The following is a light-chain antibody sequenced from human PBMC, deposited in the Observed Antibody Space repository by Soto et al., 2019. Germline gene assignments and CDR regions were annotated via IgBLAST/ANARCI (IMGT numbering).Light chain of an antibody. Sequence: EIVLTQSPGALSLSPGERATLSCGASQSVSSSYLAWYQKKPGQAPRLLIYGASTRATGIPDRFSGSGSGTDFTLTISRLEPEDFAVYYCHQYGSSPRTFGQGTKVEI. CDR2: GAS. V-gene: IGKV3-20*01. CDR3: HQYGSSPRT. CDR1: QSVSSSY. J-gene: IGKJ1*01.